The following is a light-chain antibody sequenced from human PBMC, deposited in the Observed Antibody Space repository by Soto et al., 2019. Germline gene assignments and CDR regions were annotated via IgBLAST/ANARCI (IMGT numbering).Light chain of an antibody. Sequence: VMTQSPANLSVSPGEGVTLFCRASQNVANNIAWYQVKPAQPPRLLIYASSTRASGIPATFSGSGSETQCSLTISSLQSEDSAVYYCQQYDHWGLSFGGGNKVEI. J-gene: IGKJ4*01. CDR1: QNVANN. CDR3: QQYDHWGLS. V-gene: IGKV3D-15*01. CDR2: ASS.